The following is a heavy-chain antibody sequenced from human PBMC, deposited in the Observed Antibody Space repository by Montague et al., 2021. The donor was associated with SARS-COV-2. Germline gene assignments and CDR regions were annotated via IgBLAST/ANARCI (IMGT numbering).Heavy chain of an antibody. CDR1: GGSMSGYY. CDR2: VHYTGST. J-gene: IGHJ4*02. CDR3: ARAQNTCFIANCVNYFDV. D-gene: IGHD1-1*01. V-gene: IGHV4-59*01. Sequence: SETLSLTCEVSGGSMSGYYWTWIRQSPGKGLEWIGYVHYTGSTKYNPSLKTLVSLSLDTPKNHFSLHLSSVTAADTAIYFCARAQNTCFIANCVNYFDVWGLGALVTVSS.